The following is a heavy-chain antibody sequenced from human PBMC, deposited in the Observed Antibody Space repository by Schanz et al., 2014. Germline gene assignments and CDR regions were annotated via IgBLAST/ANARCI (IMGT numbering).Heavy chain of an antibody. D-gene: IGHD3-9*01. CDR2: MSYDGSIK. V-gene: IGHV3-33*03. CDR3: AKQIHYDILTVTRN. CDR1: GFTLSSYW. J-gene: IGHJ4*02. Sequence: VKLVESGGGAVRPGGSLRLSCAASGFTLSSYWMHWVRQVPGKGLEWVAAMSYDGSIKYYGDSVKGRFTISRDNAKNTLYLQMNSLRAEDTAVYYCAKQIHYDILTVTRNWGQGTLXTVSS.